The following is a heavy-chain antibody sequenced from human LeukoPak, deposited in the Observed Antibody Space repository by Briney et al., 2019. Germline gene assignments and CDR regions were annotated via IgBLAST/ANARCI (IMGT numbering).Heavy chain of an antibody. V-gene: IGHV3-48*04. J-gene: IGHJ3*02. CDR3: TTGGYCSGGSCYGSFDI. CDR1: GFTVSKNY. Sequence: PGGSLRLSCAASGFTVSKNYMNWVRQAPGKGLEWVSYISSSSNTIYYADSVKGRFTISRDNAKNSLYLHMNSLRAEDTAVYYCTTGGYCSGGSCYGSFDIWGQGTMVTVSS. D-gene: IGHD2-15*01. CDR2: ISSSSNTI.